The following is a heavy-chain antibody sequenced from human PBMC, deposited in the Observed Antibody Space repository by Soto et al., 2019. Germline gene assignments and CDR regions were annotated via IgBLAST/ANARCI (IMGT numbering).Heavy chain of an antibody. J-gene: IGHJ3*02. CDR1: CGFLSSYY. CDR2: IYYSGST. Sequence: SETLSLTWTVSCGFLSSYYWSWIRQPPGKGLEWIGYIYYSGSTNYNPSLKSRVTISVDTSKNQFSLKLSSVTAADTAVYYCARLYGLDAFDIWGQGTMVTVSS. CDR3: ARLYGLDAFDI. D-gene: IGHD3-16*02. V-gene: IGHV4-59*08.